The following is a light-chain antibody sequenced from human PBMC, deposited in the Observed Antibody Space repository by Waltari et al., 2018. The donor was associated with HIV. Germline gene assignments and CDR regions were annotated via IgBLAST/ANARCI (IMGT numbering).Light chain of an antibody. CDR2: YAS. CDR3: QQRSSWPPSIT. V-gene: IGKV3-11*01. CDR1: QSVGNF. J-gene: IGKJ5*01. Sequence: EIVLTQSPDTLSLSQGERATLSCRASQSVGNFLAWYQQKPGQAPRLLVYYASNRATGIPARFSGSGSGTDFTLTISRLEAEDFAVYYCQQRSSWPPSITFGQGTRLEIK.